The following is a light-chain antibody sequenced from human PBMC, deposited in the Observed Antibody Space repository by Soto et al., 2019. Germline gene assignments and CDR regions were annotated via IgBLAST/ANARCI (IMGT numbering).Light chain of an antibody. V-gene: IGKV1-39*01. CDR1: QNIATF. CDR3: QQTYSTTWT. CDR2: ATS. Sequence: DIQMTQSPSSLSASVGDRVTVTCRASQNIATFLTWYQQKPGRAPNLLIYATSTLHTGVPSRFSGSGSGTDFTLTITSLRPEDSATYFCQQTYSTTWTFGQGTRVEIK. J-gene: IGKJ1*01.